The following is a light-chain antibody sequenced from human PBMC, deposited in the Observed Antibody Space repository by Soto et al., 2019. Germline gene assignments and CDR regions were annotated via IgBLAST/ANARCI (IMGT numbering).Light chain of an antibody. V-gene: IGKV3-15*01. Sequence: EIVMTQSPATLSVSPWERATLSCRASQSVSDYLAWYQQTPGQPPRLLIYTASTRATGIPARFSGSGSGTDFTLTISSLQSEDFAVYYCQQYRNWPRTFGQGTRVEIK. CDR1: QSVSDY. CDR3: QQYRNWPRT. J-gene: IGKJ1*01. CDR2: TAS.